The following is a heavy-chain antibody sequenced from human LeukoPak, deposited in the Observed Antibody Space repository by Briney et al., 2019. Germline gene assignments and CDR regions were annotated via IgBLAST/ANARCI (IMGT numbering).Heavy chain of an antibody. CDR1: GGSISSSSYY. J-gene: IGHJ4*02. Sequence: PSETLSLTCTVPGGSISSSSYYWGWIRQPPGKGLEWIGSIYYSGSTFYNPSLKSRVTISVDTSKNQFSLKLSSVTAADTAVHYCASSPVDILTGRYFDYWGQGTLVTVSS. D-gene: IGHD3-9*01. V-gene: IGHV4-39*01. CDR2: IYYSGST. CDR3: ASSPVDILTGRYFDY.